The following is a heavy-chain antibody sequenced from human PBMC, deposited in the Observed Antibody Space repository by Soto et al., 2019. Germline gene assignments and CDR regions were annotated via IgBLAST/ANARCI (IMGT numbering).Heavy chain of an antibody. CDR3: ARDGLVWFGELPSQFQH. CDR2: ISAYNGKT. J-gene: IGHJ1*01. D-gene: IGHD3-10*01. Sequence: QVPLVQSGAEVKKPGASVKVSCKASGYTFTSYGIIWVRQAPGQGLEWMGWISAYNGKTNYAQKIQGRVTMTTDTSTSAAYMELRGLRSDDTAVYYCARDGLVWFGELPSQFQHWGQGTLVTVSS. V-gene: IGHV1-18*01. CDR1: GYTFTSYG.